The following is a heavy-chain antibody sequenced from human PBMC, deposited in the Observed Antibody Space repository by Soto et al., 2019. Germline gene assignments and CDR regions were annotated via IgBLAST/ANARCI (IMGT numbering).Heavy chain of an antibody. Sequence: QVQLEQSGAEVKKPGASVKVSCKATGYVFMAYYMHWVRQAPGQGPEWMGRINPSGGKTNYAEKFQGRVTMTSDTSTTTFYMELISPRSEDTAVYYCARSLYGSVSYFDQWGQGTLVTVSS. CDR2: INPSGGKT. D-gene: IGHD3-10*01. CDR3: ARSLYGSVSYFDQ. V-gene: IGHV1-46*01. J-gene: IGHJ4*02. CDR1: GYVFMAYY.